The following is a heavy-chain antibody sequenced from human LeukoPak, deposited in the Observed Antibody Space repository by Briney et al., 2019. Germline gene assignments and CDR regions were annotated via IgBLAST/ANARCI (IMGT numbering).Heavy chain of an antibody. CDR3: ARGRGYSYGSPLDY. J-gene: IGHJ4*02. CDR1: RGSISSLY. Sequence: PSETLSLTCTVSRGSISSLYWSWIRQPPGKGLEWIGNIYYTGSTNYNPSHKSRVTISVDTSKNQFSLKLSSVTAADTAVYYCARGRGYSYGSPLDYWGQGSLVTVSS. CDR2: IYYTGST. V-gene: IGHV4-59*11. D-gene: IGHD5-18*01.